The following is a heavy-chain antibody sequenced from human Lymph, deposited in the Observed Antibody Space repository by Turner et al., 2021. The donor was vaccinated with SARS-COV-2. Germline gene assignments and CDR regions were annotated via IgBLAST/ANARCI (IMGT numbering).Heavy chain of an antibody. V-gene: IGHV3-33*01. D-gene: IGHD1-26*01. Sequence: QVQLVESGGGVVQPGRSLKLSCAASGFTFSSYGMHWVRQAPGKGLEWVAVVWYDGSNKFYADSVKGRFTISRDNSKNTLYLQMNSQRAEDTAVYYCARHSGGRLDYWGQGTLVTVSS. CDR1: GFTFSSYG. CDR2: VWYDGSNK. CDR3: ARHSGGRLDY. J-gene: IGHJ4*02.